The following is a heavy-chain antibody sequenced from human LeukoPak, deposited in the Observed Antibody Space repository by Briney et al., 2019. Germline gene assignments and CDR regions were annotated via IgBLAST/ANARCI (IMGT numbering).Heavy chain of an antibody. Sequence: GGSLRLSCAASGFTVSSNYMSWVRQAPGKGLEWVSVISGSGGSTYYADSVKGRFTISRDNSKNTLYLQMNSLRAEDTAVYYCAKANDYGYFDYWGQGTLVTVSS. CDR2: ISGSGGST. J-gene: IGHJ4*02. CDR1: GFTVSSNY. D-gene: IGHD4-17*01. V-gene: IGHV3-23*01. CDR3: AKANDYGYFDY.